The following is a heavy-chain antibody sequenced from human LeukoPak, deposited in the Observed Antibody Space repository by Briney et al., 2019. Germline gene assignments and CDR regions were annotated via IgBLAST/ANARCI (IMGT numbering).Heavy chain of an antibody. V-gene: IGHV4-38-2*02. D-gene: IGHD6-13*01. Sequence: SETLSLTCTVSGSSVSSGYYWDWIRQPPGKGLEWIGSIYYSGSTYYNPSLKSRVTISVDTPKNQFSLKLSSVTAADTAVYYCARVGYSSSSINWFDPWGQGTLVTVSP. CDR1: GSSVSSGYY. CDR3: ARVGYSSSSINWFDP. J-gene: IGHJ5*02. CDR2: IYYSGST.